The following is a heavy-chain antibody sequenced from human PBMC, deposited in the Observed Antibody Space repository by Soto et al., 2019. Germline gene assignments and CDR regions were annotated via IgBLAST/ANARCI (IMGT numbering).Heavy chain of an antibody. CDR1: GYTFTGYY. CDR2: INPNSGGT. V-gene: IGHV1-2*02. D-gene: IGHD3-9*01. J-gene: IGHJ5*02. Sequence: GASVKVSCKASGYTFTGYYMHWVRQAPGQGLEWMGWINPNSGGTDYAQKFQGRVTMTRDTSISTAYMELSRLRSDDTAVYYCARDRGITLTGPKGWFDPWGQGTLVTVSS. CDR3: ARDRGITLTGPKGWFDP.